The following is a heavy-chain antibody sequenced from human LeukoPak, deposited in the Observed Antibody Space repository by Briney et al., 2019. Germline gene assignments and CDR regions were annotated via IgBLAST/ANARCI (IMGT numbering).Heavy chain of an antibody. D-gene: IGHD3-22*01. J-gene: IGHJ3*01. CDR2: ISAYSGNT. Sequence: GASVKVSCKASGYTFTNYGINWVRQAPGQGLEWMGWISAYSGNTNYAQRFQDRVTMTTDTSTTTAYMELRSLRSDDTAVYFCARHRRHRPYYDSSGYYHDAFDFWGQGTMVTVSS. V-gene: IGHV1-18*01. CDR3: ARHRRHRPYYDSSGYYHDAFDF. CDR1: GYTFTNYG.